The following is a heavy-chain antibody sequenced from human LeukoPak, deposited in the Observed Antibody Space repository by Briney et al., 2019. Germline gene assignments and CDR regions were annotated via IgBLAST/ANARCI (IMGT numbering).Heavy chain of an antibody. J-gene: IGHJ4*02. V-gene: IGHV4-61*02. Sequence: SETLSLTCTVSGGSISSGSYYWSWIRQPAGKGLEWIGRIYTSGSTNYNPSLKSRVTMSVDTSKNQFSLKLSSVTAADTAVYYCASNTLWFGELAYFDYWGQGTLVTVSS. D-gene: IGHD3-10*01. CDR1: GGSISSGSYY. CDR2: IYTSGST. CDR3: ASNTLWFGELAYFDY.